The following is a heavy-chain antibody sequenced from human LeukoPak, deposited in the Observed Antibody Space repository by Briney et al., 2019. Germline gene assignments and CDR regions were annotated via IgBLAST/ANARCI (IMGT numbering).Heavy chain of an antibody. CDR1: GFTFSNAW. Sequence: PGGSLRLSCAASGFTFSNAWMSWVRQAPGKGLEWVGRIKSKTDGGTTDYAAPVKGRFTISRDDSKNTLYLQMNSLKTEDTAVHYCTTDPASYYDSSGYYSVSYWGQGTLVTVSS. V-gene: IGHV3-15*01. J-gene: IGHJ4*02. CDR2: IKSKTDGGTT. CDR3: TTDPASYYDSSGYYSVSY. D-gene: IGHD3-22*01.